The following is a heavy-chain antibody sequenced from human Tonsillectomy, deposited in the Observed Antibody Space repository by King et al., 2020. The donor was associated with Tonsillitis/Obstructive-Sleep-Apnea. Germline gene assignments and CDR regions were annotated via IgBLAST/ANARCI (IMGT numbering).Heavy chain of an antibody. CDR3: ARGPLMGSSADYYYYYMDV. J-gene: IGHJ6*03. V-gene: IGHV4-34*01. CDR2: INHSGST. D-gene: IGHD6-6*01. Sequence: VQLQQWGAGLLKPSETLSLTCAVYGGSLSGYYWSWIRQPPGKGLEWIGEINHSGSTNYNPSLKSRVTISVDTSKNQFSLKLSSVTAADTAVYYCARGPLMGSSADYYYYYMDVWGKGTTVTVSS. CDR1: GGSLSGYY.